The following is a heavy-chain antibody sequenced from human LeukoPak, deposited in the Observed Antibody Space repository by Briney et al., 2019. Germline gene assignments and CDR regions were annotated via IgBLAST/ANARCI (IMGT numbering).Heavy chain of an antibody. CDR1: GFTFSDYY. CDR3: ARVAAAAHNGGMDV. J-gene: IGHJ6*02. D-gene: IGHD6-13*01. V-gene: IGHV3-11*04. Sequence: PGGSLRLSCAASGFTFSDYYMSWIRQAPGKGLEWVSYISSSGSNIYYADSVKGRFTISRDNAKNSLFLQRNSLRVEDTAVYYCARVAAAAHNGGMDVWGQGTTVTVSS. CDR2: ISSSGSNI.